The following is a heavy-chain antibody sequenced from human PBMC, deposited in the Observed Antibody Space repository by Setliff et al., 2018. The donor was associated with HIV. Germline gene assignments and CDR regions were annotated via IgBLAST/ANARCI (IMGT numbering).Heavy chain of an antibody. D-gene: IGHD6-6*01. CDR3: ASVPWARHYYYYYIDV. J-gene: IGHJ6*03. Sequence: ASVKVSCKASGYIFTNYGITWVRQAPGQGLEWMGWSSADNGNTNYAKKLQGRVTMTTDTSTSTADMELRSLRSDDTAVYYCASVPWARHYYYYYIDVWGKGTTVTVSS. V-gene: IGHV1-18*01. CDR2: SSADNGNT. CDR1: GYIFTNYG.